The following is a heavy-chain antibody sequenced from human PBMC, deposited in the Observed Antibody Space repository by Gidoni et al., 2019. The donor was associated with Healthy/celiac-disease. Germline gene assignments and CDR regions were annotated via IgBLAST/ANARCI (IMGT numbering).Heavy chain of an antibody. J-gene: IGHJ6*02. D-gene: IGHD5-12*01. Sequence: EVQLVESGGGMDKPGESLRLSCAASGITFSSYSMNWVRQAPGKGLEWVSSISSSSSYIDYADSVKRRFTISRDNAKNSLYLQMNSLRAEDTAVYYCARASDYYGMDVWGQGPTVTVSS. CDR3: ARASDYYGMDV. V-gene: IGHV3-21*01. CDR1: GITFSSYS. CDR2: ISSSSSYI.